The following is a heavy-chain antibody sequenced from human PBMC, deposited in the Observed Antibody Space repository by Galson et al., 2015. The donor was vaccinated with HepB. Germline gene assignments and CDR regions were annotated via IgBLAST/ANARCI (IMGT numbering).Heavy chain of an antibody. Sequence: AISGDSVSSNSAAWNWIRQSPSRGLEWLGRTYYRSKWYNDYAVSVKSRITINPDTSKNQFSLQLNSVTPEDTAVYYCAKSNFGYYGSGSYSPRNYYYYGMDVWGQGTTVTVSS. V-gene: IGHV6-1*01. CDR3: AKSNFGYYGSGSYSPRNYYYYGMDV. J-gene: IGHJ6*02. D-gene: IGHD3-10*01. CDR1: GDSVSSNSAA. CDR2: TYYRSKWYN.